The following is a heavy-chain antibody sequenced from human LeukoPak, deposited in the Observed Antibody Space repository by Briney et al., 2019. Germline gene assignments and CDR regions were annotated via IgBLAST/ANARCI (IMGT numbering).Heavy chain of an antibody. Sequence: SETLSLTCAVYGGSFSGYYWSWIRQPPGKGLEWMGEINHSGSTNYNPSLKSRVTISVDTSKNQFSLKLRSVTAADTAVYYCARLGGSGSKNFGFDYWGQGTLVTVSS. CDR1: GGSFSGYY. V-gene: IGHV4-34*01. D-gene: IGHD3-10*01. CDR3: ARLGGSGSKNFGFDY. CDR2: INHSGST. J-gene: IGHJ4*02.